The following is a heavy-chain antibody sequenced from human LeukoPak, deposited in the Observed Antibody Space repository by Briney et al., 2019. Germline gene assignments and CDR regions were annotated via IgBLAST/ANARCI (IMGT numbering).Heavy chain of an antibody. Sequence: GGSLRLSCAASGFTFSHYSMNWVRQAPGKGLEWVSYITSDRRTIYYAAPVKGRFTISRDNAQNSLHLQMNSLRDEDTAVYFCARSVEGSFDNWGQGTLVTVSS. CDR3: ARSVEGSFDN. J-gene: IGHJ4*02. D-gene: IGHD6-19*01. CDR2: ITSDRRTI. CDR1: GFTFSHYS. V-gene: IGHV3-48*02.